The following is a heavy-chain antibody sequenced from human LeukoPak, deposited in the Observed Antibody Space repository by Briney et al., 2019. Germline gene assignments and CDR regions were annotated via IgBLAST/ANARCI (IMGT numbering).Heavy chain of an antibody. V-gene: IGHV3-23*01. Sequence: GGTLRLSCAASGFTFSSYGMSWVRQAPGKGLEWVSGISGSGGITHYADSVRGRFTISRDNSKNTLYLQMNSLRAEDTAVYYCAKDFSVYYHDSRVLDYWGQGTLVTVSS. D-gene: IGHD3-22*01. CDR2: ISGSGGIT. CDR1: GFTFSSYG. CDR3: AKDFSVYYHDSRVLDY. J-gene: IGHJ4*02.